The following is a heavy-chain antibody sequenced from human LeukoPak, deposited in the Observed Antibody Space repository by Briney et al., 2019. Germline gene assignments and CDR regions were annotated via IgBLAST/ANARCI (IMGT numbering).Heavy chain of an antibody. CDR1: GFTFSNAW. Sequence: PGGSLRLSCAASGFTFSNAWMSWVRQAPGKGLEWVSAISGSGGSTYYADSVKGRFTISRDNSKNTLYLQMNSLRAEDTAVYYCARGWTSSWYDAFDIWGQGTMVTVSS. CDR2: ISGSGGST. CDR3: ARGWTSSWYDAFDI. D-gene: IGHD6-13*01. V-gene: IGHV3-23*01. J-gene: IGHJ3*02.